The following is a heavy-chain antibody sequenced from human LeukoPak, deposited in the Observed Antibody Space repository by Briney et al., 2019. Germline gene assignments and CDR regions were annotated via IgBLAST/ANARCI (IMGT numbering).Heavy chain of an antibody. D-gene: IGHD4/OR15-4a*01. CDR3: AKARGATYGTYYFDY. CDR2: ISGSGGDT. V-gene: IGHV3-23*01. CDR1: GFTFSSYA. Sequence: GGSLRLSCAASGFTFSSYAMNWVRQAPGKGLEWVSISGSGGDTYYADSVKGRFTISRDNSKNTLYLQMNSLRAEDTAVYYCAKARGATYGTYYFDYWGQGTLITVSS. J-gene: IGHJ4*02.